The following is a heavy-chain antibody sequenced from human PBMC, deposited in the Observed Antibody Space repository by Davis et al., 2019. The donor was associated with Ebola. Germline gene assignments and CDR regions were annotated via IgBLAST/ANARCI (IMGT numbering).Heavy chain of an antibody. V-gene: IGHV3-23*01. D-gene: IGHD2-8*01. CDR1: EFTFSSYG. Sequence: PGGSLRLSCAASEFTFSSYGMTWVRQAPGKGLEWVSTISDNGGSTHYADSVRGRFTVSRDNPKNKLYLQMDSLRAEDTAVFYCAEGGTNNFLGANWGQGTLVTVSS. CDR2: ISDNGGST. J-gene: IGHJ4*02. CDR3: AEGGTNNFLGAN.